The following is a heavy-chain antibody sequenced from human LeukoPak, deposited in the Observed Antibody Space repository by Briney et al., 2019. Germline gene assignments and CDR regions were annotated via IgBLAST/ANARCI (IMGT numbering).Heavy chain of an antibody. V-gene: IGHV4-59*01. Sequence: SSEALSLTCTVSGGSISDYYWTWIRQPPGKGLEWIAYIHSSGSTNYNPSLKSRVIISVDTSRSQLSLKLSSVTAADTAVYYCARIEGDNSLDYWGQGTLVTVSS. CDR3: ARIEGDNSLDY. D-gene: IGHD3-16*01. J-gene: IGHJ4*02. CDR2: IHSSGST. CDR1: GGSISDYY.